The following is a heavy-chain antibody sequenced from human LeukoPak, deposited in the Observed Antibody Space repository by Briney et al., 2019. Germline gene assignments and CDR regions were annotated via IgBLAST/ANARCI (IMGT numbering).Heavy chain of an antibody. D-gene: IGHD3-3*01. CDR2: ISSSSSTI. CDR3: ARDPGGDYDFWSGLDY. V-gene: IGHV3-48*01. Sequence: GGSLRLSCAASGFTFSSYSMNWVRQAPGKGLEWVSYISSSSSTIYYADSVKGRFTISRDNAKNSLYLQMNSLRAEDTAVYYCARDPGGDYDFWSGLDYWGQGTLVTVSS. J-gene: IGHJ4*02. CDR1: GFTFSSYS.